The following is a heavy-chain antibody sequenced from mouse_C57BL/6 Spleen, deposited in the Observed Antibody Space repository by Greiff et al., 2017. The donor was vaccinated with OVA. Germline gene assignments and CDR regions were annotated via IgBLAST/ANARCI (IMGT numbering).Heavy chain of an antibody. D-gene: IGHD2-1*01. V-gene: IGHV7-3*01. CDR3: ARSGGNYDAMDY. J-gene: IGHJ4*01. CDR1: GFTFTDYY. CDR2: IRNKANGYTT. Sequence: DVQLVESGGGLVQPGGSLSLSCAASGFTFTDYYMSWVRQPPGKALEWLGFIRNKANGYTTEYSASVKGRFTISRDNSQSILYLQMNALRAEDSATYYGARSGGNYDAMDYWGQGTSVTVSS.